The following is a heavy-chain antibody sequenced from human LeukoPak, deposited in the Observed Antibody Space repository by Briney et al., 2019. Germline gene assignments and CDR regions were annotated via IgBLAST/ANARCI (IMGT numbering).Heavy chain of an antibody. CDR3: AKKGYYYGSGSPNWLDP. CDR1: GFTFSSYA. CDR2: ISGSGGST. V-gene: IGHV3-23*01. Sequence: PGGSLRLSCAASGFTFSSYAMSWVRQAPGKGLEWVSAISGSGGSTYYADSVKGRLTISRDNSKNTLYLQMNSLRAEDTAVYYCAKKGYYYGSGSPNWLDPWGQGTLVTVSS. J-gene: IGHJ5*02. D-gene: IGHD3-10*01.